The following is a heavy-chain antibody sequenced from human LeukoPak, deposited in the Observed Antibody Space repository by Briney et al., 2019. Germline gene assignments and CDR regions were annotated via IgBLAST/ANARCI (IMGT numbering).Heavy chain of an antibody. J-gene: IGHJ4*02. V-gene: IGHV3-21*01. CDR1: GFTFSSYS. CDR2: ISSSSSYI. Sequence: PGGSLRLSCAASGFTFSSYSMNWVRQAPGKGLEWVSSISSSSSYIYYADSVKGRFTISRDNAKNSLYLQMNSLRAEDTAVYYCAGDPDCGGDCYPGYFDYWGQGTLVTVSS. D-gene: IGHD2-21*02. CDR3: AGDPDCGGDCYPGYFDY.